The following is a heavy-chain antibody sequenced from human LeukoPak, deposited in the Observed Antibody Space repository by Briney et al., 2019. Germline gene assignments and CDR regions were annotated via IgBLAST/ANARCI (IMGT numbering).Heavy chain of an antibody. CDR1: GFTFSTYS. J-gene: IGHJ3*02. CDR2: ITSSSSYI. Sequence: GGSLRLSCAASGFTFSTYSMNWVRQVPGKGLEWVSSITSSSSYIYYADSGKGRFTISRDNAKNSLYLQMNSLRAEDTAVYYCARDRARSGAFDIWGQGTMVTVSS. D-gene: IGHD3-10*01. CDR3: ARDRARSGAFDI. V-gene: IGHV3-21*01.